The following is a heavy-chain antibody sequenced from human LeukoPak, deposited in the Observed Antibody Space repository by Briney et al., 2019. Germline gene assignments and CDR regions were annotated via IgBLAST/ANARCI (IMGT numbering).Heavy chain of an antibody. J-gene: IGHJ6*03. D-gene: IGHD2/OR15-2a*01. CDR1: GGSFSNYY. CDR2: IYDSGTT. Sequence: PSETLSLTCTVSGGSFSNYYWSWIRQPPGKGLEWIGYIYDSGTTNYNPSLKSRVTTSIDTSKNQFSLKVTSVTAADAAVYYCARAGFYASVNQYYYYYYMDVWGTGTTVTVSS. V-gene: IGHV4-59*01. CDR3: ARAGFYASVNQYYYYYYMDV.